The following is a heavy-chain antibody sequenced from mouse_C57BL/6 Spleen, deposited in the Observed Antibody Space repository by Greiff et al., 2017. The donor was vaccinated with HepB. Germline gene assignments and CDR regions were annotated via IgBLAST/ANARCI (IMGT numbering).Heavy chain of an antibody. CDR3: AKNEDYDERFAY. V-gene: IGHV2-5*01. Sequence: VKLMESGPGLVQPSQSLSITCTVSGFSLTSYGVHWVRQSPGKGLEWLGVIWRGGSTDYNAAFMSRLSITKDNSKSQVFFKMNSLQADDTAIYYCAKNEDYDERFAYWGQGTLVTVSA. CDR2: IWRGGST. J-gene: IGHJ3*01. CDR1: GFSLTSYG. D-gene: IGHD2-4*01.